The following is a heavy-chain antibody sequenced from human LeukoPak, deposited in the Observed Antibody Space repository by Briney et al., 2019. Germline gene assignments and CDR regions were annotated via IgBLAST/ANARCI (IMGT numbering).Heavy chain of an antibody. V-gene: IGHV1-69*06. CDR3: ARSSIIAAAGPYYFDY. CDR2: IIPIFGTA. J-gene: IGHJ4*02. D-gene: IGHD6-13*01. CDR1: GGTFSSYA. Sequence: ASVKVSCKASGGTFSSYAISWVRQAPGQGLERMGGIIPIFGTANYAQKFQGRVTITADKSTTTAYMELSSLRSEDTAVYYCARSSIIAAAGPYYFDYWGQGTLVTVSS.